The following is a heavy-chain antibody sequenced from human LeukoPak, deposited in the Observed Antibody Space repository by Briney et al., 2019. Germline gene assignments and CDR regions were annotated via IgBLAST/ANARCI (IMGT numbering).Heavy chain of an antibody. CDR2: MNPNSGNT. J-gene: IGHJ4*02. V-gene: IGHV1-8*01. CDR1: GYTFTSYD. Sequence: ASVKVSCKASGYTFTSYDINWVRQATGQGLEWMGWMNPNSGNTGYAQKFQGRVTMTRDTSISTAYMELSRLRSDDTAVYYCARELYSSSWYVNWGQGTLVTVSS. CDR3: ARELYSSSWYVN. D-gene: IGHD6-13*01.